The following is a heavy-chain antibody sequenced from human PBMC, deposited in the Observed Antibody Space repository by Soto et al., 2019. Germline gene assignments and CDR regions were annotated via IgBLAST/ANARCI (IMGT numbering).Heavy chain of an antibody. CDR2: ISSSSSMI. V-gene: IGHV3-48*01. J-gene: IGHJ3*01. CDR3: ASYDNTNAFDV. D-gene: IGHD3-10*01. Sequence: PGGSLRLSCAASGCTFSRYSMNWVRQAPGKGLEWVSHISSSSSMIYYTDSVKGRFSISRDNAKNSLYLEMNSLRAEDTAVYYCASYDNTNAFDVWGQGTMVTVSS. CDR1: GCTFSRYS.